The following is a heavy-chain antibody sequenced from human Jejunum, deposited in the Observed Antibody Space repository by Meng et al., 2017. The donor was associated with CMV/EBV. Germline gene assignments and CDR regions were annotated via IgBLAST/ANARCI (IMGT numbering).Heavy chain of an antibody. V-gene: IGHV3-49*02. CDR3: ARIVGYCSGGACYSGREFYFDY. Sequence: WVRQAPGKGLEWVGFIRSKASGGTTEYAASVKGRFTISRDDSKSIAYLQMNSLKTEDTAVYYCARIVGYCSGGACYSGREFYFDYWGQGARVTVSS. J-gene: IGHJ4*02. D-gene: IGHD2-15*01. CDR2: IRSKASGGTT.